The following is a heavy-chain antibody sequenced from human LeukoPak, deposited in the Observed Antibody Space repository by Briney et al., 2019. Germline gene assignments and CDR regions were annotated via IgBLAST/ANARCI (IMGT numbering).Heavy chain of an antibody. CDR2: VSSNGDST. V-gene: IGHV3-23*01. CDR3: AKGEQSSWYRPDRYYFDY. CDR1: RLTFSNYA. D-gene: IGHD6-13*01. J-gene: IGHJ4*02. Sequence: GGSLRLSCAASRLTFSNYAMTWVRQAPRQGLEWVSTVSSNGDSTFYADSVKGRFTISRDNSKNTLFLRMNSLRAEDTAVYYCAKGEQSSWYRPDRYYFDYWGQGTLVTVSS.